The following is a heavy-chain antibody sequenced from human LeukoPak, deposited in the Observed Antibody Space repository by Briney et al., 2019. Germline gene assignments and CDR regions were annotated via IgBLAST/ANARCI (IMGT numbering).Heavy chain of an antibody. J-gene: IGHJ3*02. Sequence: ASVKVSCKASGYTFTRYTMNWVRQAPGQGLEWMGWINTNTGNPTYAQGFTGRFVFSLDTSVSTAYLQISSLKAEDTAVYYCAREGPYYSSSYVGAFDIWGQGTMVTVSS. CDR1: GYTFTRYT. CDR3: AREGPYYSSSYVGAFDI. CDR2: INTNTGNP. D-gene: IGHD6-13*01. V-gene: IGHV7-4-1*02.